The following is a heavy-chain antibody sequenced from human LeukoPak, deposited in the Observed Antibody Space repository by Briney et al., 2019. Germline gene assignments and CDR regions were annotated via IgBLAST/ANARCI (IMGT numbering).Heavy chain of an antibody. CDR3: ARVRGYSYDSSDFDY. D-gene: IGHD5-18*01. CDR1: GDSISYDY. Sequence: SETLSLTCTVSGDSISYDYWSWIRQPPGKGLEWIGKIYYSGNTNYNPSLKSRVTISVDTSKNQFSLKLSSVTAADTAAYYCARVRGYSYDSSDFDYWGQGTLVTVSS. CDR2: IYYSGNT. V-gene: IGHV4-59*01. J-gene: IGHJ4*02.